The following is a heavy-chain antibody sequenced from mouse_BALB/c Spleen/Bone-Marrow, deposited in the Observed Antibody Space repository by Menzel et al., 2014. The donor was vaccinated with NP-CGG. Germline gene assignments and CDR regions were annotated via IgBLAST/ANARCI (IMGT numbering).Heavy chain of an antibody. Sequence: EVMMAESGGGLVKPGGSLKLSCAASGFTFSDYYMYWVRQTPEKRLEWVATISDGGNYTYYPDSVKGRFTISRDNAKNNLYLQMSSLKSEDTAMYFRTRGGFAYWGQGTLVTVSA. V-gene: IGHV5-4*02. CDR2: ISDGGNYT. CDR3: TRGGFAY. J-gene: IGHJ3*01. CDR1: GFTFSDYY.